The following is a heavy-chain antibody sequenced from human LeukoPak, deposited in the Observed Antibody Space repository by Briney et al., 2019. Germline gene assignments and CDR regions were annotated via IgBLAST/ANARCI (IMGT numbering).Heavy chain of an antibody. CDR3: ARDDAFDI. CDR1: GFSISSGYY. V-gene: IGHV4-38-2*02. CDR2: IYHSGST. Sequence: PSETLSLTCTVSGFSISSGYYWGWLRQPPGKGLEWIGSIYHSGSTYYNPSLKSRVTISVDTSKNQFSLKLSSLTAADTAVYYCARDDAFDIWGQGTMVTVSS. J-gene: IGHJ3*02.